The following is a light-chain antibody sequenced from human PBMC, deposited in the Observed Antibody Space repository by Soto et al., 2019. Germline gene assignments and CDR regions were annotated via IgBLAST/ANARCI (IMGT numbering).Light chain of an antibody. CDR1: SSDIGGYNY. CDR3: SLYTTSSTLV. J-gene: IGLJ2*01. CDR2: DVS. Sequence: QAVLTQAASVSGSPGQSITISCTGTSSDIGGYNYVSWYQQLPGKAPQVMIYDVSNRPSGVSNRFSGSKSGNTASLTISGLQAEDEADYHCSLYTTSSTLVFGGGTKLTVL. V-gene: IGLV2-14*03.